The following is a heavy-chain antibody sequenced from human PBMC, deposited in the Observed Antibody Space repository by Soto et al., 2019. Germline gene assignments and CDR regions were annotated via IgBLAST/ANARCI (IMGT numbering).Heavy chain of an antibody. Sequence: SVKVSCKASGGTFSSYAISWVRQAPGQGLEWMGGIIPIFGTANYAQKFQGRVTITADKSTSTVYMELSSLRSEDTAVYYCAITIAAAAGYYYYYGMDVWGQGTTVNVSS. CDR1: GGTFSSYA. CDR2: IIPIFGTA. V-gene: IGHV1-69*06. D-gene: IGHD6-13*01. CDR3: AITIAAAAGYYYYYGMDV. J-gene: IGHJ6*02.